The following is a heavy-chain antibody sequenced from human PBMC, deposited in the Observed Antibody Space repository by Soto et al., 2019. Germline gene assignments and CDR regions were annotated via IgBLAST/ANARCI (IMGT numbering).Heavy chain of an antibody. J-gene: IGHJ6*02. D-gene: IGHD6-6*01. CDR3: ARVAARPSMYYYGMDV. CDR2: IIPIFGTA. CDR1: GGTFSSYA. Sequence: SVKVSCKASGGTFSSYAISWVRQAPGQGLEWMGGIIPIFGTANYSPSFQGHVTISADKSISTAYLQWSSLKASDTAMYYCARVAARPSMYYYGMDVWGQGTTVTVSS. V-gene: IGHV1-69*06.